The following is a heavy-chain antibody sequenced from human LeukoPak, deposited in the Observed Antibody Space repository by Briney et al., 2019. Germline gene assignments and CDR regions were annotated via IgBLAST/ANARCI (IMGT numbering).Heavy chain of an antibody. CDR3: ARLPDSSSWSDKYYFDY. D-gene: IGHD6-13*01. Sequence: PGESLKISCKGSGYSFTSYWIGWVRQMPGKGLEWVGIIYPGDSDTRYSPSFQGQVTISADKSISTAYLQWSSLKASDTAMYYCARLPDSSSWSDKYYFDYWGQGTLVTVSS. V-gene: IGHV5-51*01. CDR1: GYSFTSYW. J-gene: IGHJ4*02. CDR2: IYPGDSDT.